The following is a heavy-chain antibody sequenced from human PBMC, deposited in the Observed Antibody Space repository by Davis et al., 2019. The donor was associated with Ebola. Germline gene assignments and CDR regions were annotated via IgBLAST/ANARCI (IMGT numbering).Heavy chain of an antibody. Sequence: MPSETLSLTCTVSGGYISSYYWSWIRQPPGKGLEWIGEINHSGSTNYNPSLKSRVTISVDTSKNQFSLKLSSVTAADTAVYYCARGPDWFDPWGQGTLVTVSS. CDR2: INHSGST. J-gene: IGHJ5*02. CDR1: GGYISSYY. CDR3: ARGPDWFDP. V-gene: IGHV4-34*01.